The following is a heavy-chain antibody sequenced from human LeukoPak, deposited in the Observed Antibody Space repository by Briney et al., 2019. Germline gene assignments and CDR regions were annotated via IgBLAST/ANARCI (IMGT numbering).Heavy chain of an antibody. V-gene: IGHV3-7*03. D-gene: IGHD3-10*01. CDR3: ARDPVMVRGVNFDY. CDR2: INQDGSEK. Sequence: PGGSLRLSCAASGFTFSSDWMNWVRQAPGKGLEWVANINQDGSEKYYVDSVKGRFTISRDNAKSSLYLQMNSLRAEDTAVYYCARDPVMVRGVNFDYWGQGTLVTVSS. CDR1: GFTFSSDW. J-gene: IGHJ4*02.